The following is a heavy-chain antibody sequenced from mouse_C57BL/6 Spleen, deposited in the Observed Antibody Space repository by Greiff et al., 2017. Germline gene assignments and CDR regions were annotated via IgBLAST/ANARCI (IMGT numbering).Heavy chain of an antibody. CDR2: ISSGSSTI. CDR3: ARWSLTGSTPFPY. D-gene: IGHD4-1*01. CDR1: GFTFSDYG. Sequence: EVHLVESGGGLVKPGGSLKLSCAASGFTFSDYGMHWVRQAPEKGLEWVAYISSGSSTIYYADTVKGRFTISRDNAKNTLFLQMTSLRSEDTAMYYCARWSLTGSTPFPYWGQGTLVTVSA. V-gene: IGHV5-17*01. J-gene: IGHJ3*01.